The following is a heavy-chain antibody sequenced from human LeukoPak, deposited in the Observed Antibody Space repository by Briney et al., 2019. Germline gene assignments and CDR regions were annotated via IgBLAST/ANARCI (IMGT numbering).Heavy chain of an antibody. Sequence: SETLSLTCTVSGDSISSSFWIWIRQPPGKGLEWIGYIYYSGSTRYNPSLKSRVTISVDTSKNQFSLKLSSVTAADTAVYYCARGGKYCSGGSCYLVDYWGQGTLVTVSS. CDR1: GDSISSSF. J-gene: IGHJ4*02. V-gene: IGHV4-59*01. D-gene: IGHD2-15*01. CDR2: IYYSGST. CDR3: ARGGKYCSGGSCYLVDY.